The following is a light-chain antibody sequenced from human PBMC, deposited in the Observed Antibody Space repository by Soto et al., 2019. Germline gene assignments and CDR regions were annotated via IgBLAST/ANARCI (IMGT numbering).Light chain of an antibody. J-gene: IGKJ2*01. V-gene: IGKV1-5*01. Sequence: DIQMTQSPSTLSASVGDRVTITCRASQSISSWLAWNHQKPGKAPKLMIYDASSLESGVPSRFSGSGSGTEFTLPISSLQHDDFATYYCQQYNSYPYTFGQGTKLEIK. CDR1: QSISSW. CDR2: DAS. CDR3: QQYNSYPYT.